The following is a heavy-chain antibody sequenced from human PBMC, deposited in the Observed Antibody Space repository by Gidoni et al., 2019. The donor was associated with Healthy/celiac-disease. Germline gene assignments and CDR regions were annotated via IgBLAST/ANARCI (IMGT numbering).Heavy chain of an antibody. V-gene: IGHV4-39*07. CDR1: GGSISSSSYY. Sequence: QLQLQETGSGLVKPSETLSLTCTVPGGSISSSSYYWGWIRQPPGKGLEWIGSIYYSGSTYYNPSLKSRVTISVDTSKNQFSLKLSSVTAADTAVYYCARDLGQLDYNWFDPWGQGTLVTVSS. J-gene: IGHJ5*02. CDR3: ARDLGQLDYNWFDP. CDR2: IYYSGST. D-gene: IGHD3-9*01.